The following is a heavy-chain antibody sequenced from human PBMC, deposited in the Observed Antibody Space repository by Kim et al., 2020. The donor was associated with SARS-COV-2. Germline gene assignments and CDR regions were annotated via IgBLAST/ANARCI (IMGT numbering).Heavy chain of an antibody. D-gene: IGHD3-22*01. J-gene: IGHJ4*02. CDR2: ISAYNGNT. Sequence: ASVKVSCKASGYTFTSYGISWVRQAPGQGLEWMGWISAYNGNTNYAQKLQGRVTMTTDTSTSTAYMELRSLRSDDTAVYYCARVESRYYDSSGYSPLIDYWGQGTLVTVSS. CDR3: ARVESRYYDSSGYSPLIDY. V-gene: IGHV1-18*01. CDR1: GYTFTSYG.